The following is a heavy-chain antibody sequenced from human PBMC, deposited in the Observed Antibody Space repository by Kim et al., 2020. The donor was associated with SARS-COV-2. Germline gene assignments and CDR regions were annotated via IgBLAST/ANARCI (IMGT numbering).Heavy chain of an antibody. V-gene: IGHV4-31*03. CDR1: GGSISSGGYY. Sequence: SETLSLTCTVSGGSISSGGYYWSWIRQHPGKGLEWIVYIYYSGSTYYNPSLKSRVTISVDTSKNQFSLKLSSVTAADTAVYYCARYGSGSYPLTYYYYYGMDVWGQGTTVTVSS. D-gene: IGHD3-10*01. J-gene: IGHJ6*02. CDR2: IYYSGST. CDR3: ARYGSGSYPLTYYYYYGMDV.